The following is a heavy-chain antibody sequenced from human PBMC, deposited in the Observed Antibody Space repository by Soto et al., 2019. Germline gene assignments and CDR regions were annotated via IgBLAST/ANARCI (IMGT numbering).Heavy chain of an antibody. CDR2: ISSSSSYI. D-gene: IGHD3-9*01. CDR3: ARDPLYYDILTGYYVPAPFGYYMDV. Sequence: GGSLRLSCAASGFTFSSYSMNWVRQAPGKGLEWVSSISSSSSYIYYADSVKGRFTISRDNAKNSLYLQMNSLRAEDAAVYYCARDPLYYDILTGYYVPAPFGYYMDVWGKGTTVTVSS. CDR1: GFTFSSYS. V-gene: IGHV3-21*01. J-gene: IGHJ6*03.